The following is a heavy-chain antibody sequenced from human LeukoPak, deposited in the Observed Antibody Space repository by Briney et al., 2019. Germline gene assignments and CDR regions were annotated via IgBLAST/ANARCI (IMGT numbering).Heavy chain of an antibody. CDR1: GFTFSSYA. CDR2: IWYDGSNK. D-gene: IGHD2-2*01. J-gene: IGHJ4*02. Sequence: PGGSLRLSCAASGFTFSSYAMHWVRQAPGKGLEWVAVIWYDGSNKYYADSVKGRFTISRDNSKNTLYLQMNSLGAEDTAVYYCARAPGTSPPEGYWGQGTLVTVSS. V-gene: IGHV3-33*08. CDR3: ARAPGTSPPEGY.